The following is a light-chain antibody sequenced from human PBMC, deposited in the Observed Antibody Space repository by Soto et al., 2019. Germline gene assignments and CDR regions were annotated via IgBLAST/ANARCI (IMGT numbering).Light chain of an antibody. CDR2: GAS. V-gene: IGKV3D-20*02. Sequence: EIVLTLSPGTRSLSGGEIDIVACRASQSVSSSYLAWYQQKPGQAPRLLIYGASSRATGIPERFSGSGSVTDFTLTISRLAPEDFAVYYCQQRSYPITFGQGTRLEIK. CDR3: QQRSYPIT. J-gene: IGKJ5*01. CDR1: QSVSSSY.